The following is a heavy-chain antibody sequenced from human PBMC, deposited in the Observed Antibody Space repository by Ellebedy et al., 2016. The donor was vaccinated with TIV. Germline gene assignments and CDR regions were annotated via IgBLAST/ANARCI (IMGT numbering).Heavy chain of an antibody. CDR3: ARCYPYAFDV. CDR2: VFFNGST. CDR1: GGSINGYF. Sequence: PSETLSLTCSVSGGSINGYFWNWIRQPPGQGLQWIGSVFFNGSTNYSPSLSSRVTISVDTSENHFTLKLRSMTAADAATYYCARCYPYAFDVWGQGTVVTVSS. J-gene: IGHJ3*01. D-gene: IGHD3-16*02. V-gene: IGHV4-59*01.